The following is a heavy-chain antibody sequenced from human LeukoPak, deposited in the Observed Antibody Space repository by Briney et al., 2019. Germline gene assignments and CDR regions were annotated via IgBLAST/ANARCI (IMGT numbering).Heavy chain of an antibody. V-gene: IGHV4-59*01. Sequence: PSETLSLTCTVSGGSISTYYWSWIRQPPGKGLEWIGYIYYSGSTKYNPSLKSRVTLSVDMSRNQFSLKLDSVTAADTAVYHCARAGGSYSFDYWGQGTRVTVSS. CDR2: IYYSGST. J-gene: IGHJ4*02. CDR3: ARAGGSYSFDY. CDR1: GGSISTYY. D-gene: IGHD1-26*01.